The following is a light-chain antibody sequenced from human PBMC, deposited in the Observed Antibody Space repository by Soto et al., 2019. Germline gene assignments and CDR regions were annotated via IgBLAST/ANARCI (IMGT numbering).Light chain of an antibody. CDR1: SSNIGSNY. V-gene: IGLV1-47*01. Sequence: QSVLTKPPSASGTPGQRVTISCSGSSSNIGSNYVYWYQQLPGTAPKLLIYRNNQRPSGVPDRFSGSKSGTSASLAISGLRSDDEADYSCAAWDDSLSAVVFGGGTKLTVL. CDR2: RNN. CDR3: AAWDDSLSAVV. J-gene: IGLJ2*01.